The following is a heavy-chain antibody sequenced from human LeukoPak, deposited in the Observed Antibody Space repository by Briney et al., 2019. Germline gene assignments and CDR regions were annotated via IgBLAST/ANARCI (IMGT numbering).Heavy chain of an antibody. J-gene: IGHJ4*02. CDR2: INAYNGNT. CDR3: ARLYDFWSGYFLYYFDY. D-gene: IGHD3-3*01. V-gene: IGHV1-18*01. Sequence: ASVKVSFKASGYTLTSYGISWVGQAPGQGLEWVGWINAYNGNTNNAQKLQGRVTMTTDTSTSTAYMELRSLRSDDTAVYYCARLYDFWSGYFLYYFDYWGQGTLVTVSS. CDR1: GYTLTSYG.